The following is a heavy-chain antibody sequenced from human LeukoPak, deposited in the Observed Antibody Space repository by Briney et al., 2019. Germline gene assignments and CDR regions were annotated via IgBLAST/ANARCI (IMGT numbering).Heavy chain of an antibody. V-gene: IGHV4-4*09. CDR2: IYKIGTT. D-gene: IGHD1-26*01. CDR3: ARRGEYSGSYYGFDY. CDR1: GDSVTGYY. J-gene: IGHJ4*02. Sequence: SETLSLTCTVFGDSVTGYYLNWVRQPPGKGLEWIGHIYKIGTTNYNPSLKSRLTISADTSKNQFSLKLSSVTAADTAVYYCARRGEYSGSYYGFDYWGRGTLVTVSS.